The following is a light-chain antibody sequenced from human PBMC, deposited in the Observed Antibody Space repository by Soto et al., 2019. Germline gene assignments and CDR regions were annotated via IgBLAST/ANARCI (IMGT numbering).Light chain of an antibody. V-gene: IGLV2-8*01. J-gene: IGLJ2*01. CDR2: EVS. CDR1: SSDVGGYNF. Sequence: QSVLTQPPSASGSPGQSVTISCTGTSSDVGGYNFVSWYQQHPGKAPKLMIYEVSERPSGVPDRFSGSKSGNTASLTVSGIQAEDEADYCCSSYAGSNIVVFGGGTKLTVL. CDR3: SSYAGSNIVV.